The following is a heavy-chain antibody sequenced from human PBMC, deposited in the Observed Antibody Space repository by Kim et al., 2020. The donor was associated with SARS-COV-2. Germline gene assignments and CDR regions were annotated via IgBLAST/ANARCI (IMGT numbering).Heavy chain of an antibody. D-gene: IGHD3-9*01. Sequence: GGSLRLSCAASGFTFSSYAMSWVRQAPGKGLEWVSAISGSGGSTYYADSVKGRFTISRDNSNNTLYLQMNSLRAEDTAVYYCASWAEGYFDSLYSFWFDPRGQGTLVTVSS. CDR1: GFTFSSYA. J-gene: IGHJ5*02. CDR3: ASWAEGYFDSLYSFWFDP. CDR2: ISGSGGST. V-gene: IGHV3-23*01.